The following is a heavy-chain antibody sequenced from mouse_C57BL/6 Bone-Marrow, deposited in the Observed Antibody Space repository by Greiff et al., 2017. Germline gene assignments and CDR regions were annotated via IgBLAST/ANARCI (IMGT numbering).Heavy chain of an antibody. CDR3: SRRDLVWGDD. CDR1: GYAFSSSW. Sequence: QVQLQQSGPELVKPGASVKISCKASGYAFSSSWMNWVKQRPGKGLEWIGRIYPGDGDTNYNGKFKGKATLTADKSSSTAYMQLSSLTSEEAAVYLCSRRDLVWGDDWGQGTTLTVSS. V-gene: IGHV1-82*01. CDR2: IYPGDGDT. D-gene: IGHD2-10*02. J-gene: IGHJ2*01.